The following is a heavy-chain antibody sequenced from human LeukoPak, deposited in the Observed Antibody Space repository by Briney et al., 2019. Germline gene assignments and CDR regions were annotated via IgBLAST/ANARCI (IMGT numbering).Heavy chain of an antibody. V-gene: IGHV3-74*01. D-gene: IGHD3-16*01. CDR1: GFTFSSYW. CDR3: SLGQAHGMDV. J-gene: IGHJ6*02. CDR2: INSDGTST. Sequence: WGSLRLSCAASGFTFSSYWMHWVRQAPGKGLMWVSRINSDGTSTSYADSVKGRFTISRDNAKNTLYLQMNSLRAEDTAVYYCSLGQAHGMDVWGQGTTVTVSS.